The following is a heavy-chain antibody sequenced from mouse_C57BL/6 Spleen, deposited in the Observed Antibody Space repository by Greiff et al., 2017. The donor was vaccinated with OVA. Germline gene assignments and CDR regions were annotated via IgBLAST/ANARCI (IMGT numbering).Heavy chain of an antibody. J-gene: IGHJ2*01. CDR2: IDPSDSYT. CDR1: GYTFTSYW. CDR3: ARRDYSNYFPYFDY. D-gene: IGHD2-5*01. V-gene: IGHV1-69*01. Sequence: QVQLQQPGAELVMPGASVKLSCKASGYTFTSYWMHWVKQRPGQGLEWIGEIDPSDSYTNYNQKFKGKSTLTVDKSSSTAYMQLSSLTSEDSAVYCCARRDYSNYFPYFDYWGQGTTLTVSS.